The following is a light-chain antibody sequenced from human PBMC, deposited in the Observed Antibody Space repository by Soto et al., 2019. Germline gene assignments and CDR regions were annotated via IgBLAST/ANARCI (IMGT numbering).Light chain of an antibody. V-gene: IGLV2-14*03. Sequence: QSALTQPASMSGSPGQSITISCTGTGSDVRGNKYVSWYQHYPGKAPKLMISDVSNRPSGVSDRFSGSKSGDTASLTISGLQAQDEAYYYCSASTGTTYVFGTGAKVTV. CDR1: GSDVRGNKY. CDR2: DVS. J-gene: IGLJ1*01. CDR3: SASTGTTYV.